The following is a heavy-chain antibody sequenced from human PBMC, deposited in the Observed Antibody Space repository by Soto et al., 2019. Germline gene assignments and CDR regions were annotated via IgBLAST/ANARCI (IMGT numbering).Heavy chain of an antibody. CDR1: GFTFSSYS. V-gene: IGHV3-21*01. CDR3: ARDRSSSIYYYYYGLDV. CDR2: ISSSSSYI. D-gene: IGHD6-6*01. Sequence: EVQLVESGGGLVKPGGSLRLSCAASGFTFSSYSMNWVRQAPGQGLEWVSSISSSSSYIYYADSVKGRFTISRDNAKNSLNLQRNSLRAEDTAVYYCARDRSSSIYYYYYGLDVWGQGTTVTVSS. J-gene: IGHJ6*02.